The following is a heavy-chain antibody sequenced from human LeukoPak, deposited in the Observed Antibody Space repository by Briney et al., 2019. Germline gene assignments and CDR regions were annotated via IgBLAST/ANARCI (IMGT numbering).Heavy chain of an antibody. V-gene: IGHV4-59*01. D-gene: IGHD5-18*01. CDR1: GGSINFYY. J-gene: IGHJ4*02. CDR3: ARVESGYSYGPIDY. CDR2: IYYSGST. Sequence: PSETLSLTCTVSGGSINFYYWSWFRQPPGKGLEWIGYIYYSGSTNYNPSLKSRVTISVDTFKNQFSLKVRSVTAEDRAVYYCARVESGYSYGPIDYWGQGTLVTVSS.